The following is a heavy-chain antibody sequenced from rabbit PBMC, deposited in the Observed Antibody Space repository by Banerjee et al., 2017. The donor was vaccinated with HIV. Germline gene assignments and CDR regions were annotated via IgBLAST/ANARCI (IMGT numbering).Heavy chain of an antibody. V-gene: IGHV1S45*01. CDR3: ARYLGDGYLGL. Sequence: QEQLEESGGDLVKPEGSLTLTCTASGFTISSSYWIFWVRQAPGKGLEWIGCISTGDGTTYYASWAKGRFTSSKTSSTTVTLQMTSLTAADTATYFCARYLGDGYLGLWGPGTLVTVS. D-gene: IGHD6-1*01. CDR2: ISTGDGTT. J-gene: IGHJ4*01. CDR1: GFTISSSYW.